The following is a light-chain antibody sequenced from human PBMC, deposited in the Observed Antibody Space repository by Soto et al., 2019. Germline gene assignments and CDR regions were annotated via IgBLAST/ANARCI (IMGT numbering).Light chain of an antibody. V-gene: IGKV1-33*01. J-gene: IGKJ5*01. Sequence: DIQMTQSPSSLSASVGDRVTITCQASQDIRKYLNWYQKKPGEAPKLLIYDASNLETGVPSRFSGSGSGADFTFTISSLQPEDIASYYCQQYDDLPITFGQGTRLEMK. CDR1: QDIRKY. CDR2: DAS. CDR3: QQYDDLPIT.